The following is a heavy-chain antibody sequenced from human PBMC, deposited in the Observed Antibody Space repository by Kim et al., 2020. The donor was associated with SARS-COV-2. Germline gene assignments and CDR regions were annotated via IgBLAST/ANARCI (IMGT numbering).Heavy chain of an antibody. CDR3: ARGEYCNKMSRSFYYY. J-gene: IGHJ6*01. V-gene: IGHV3-21*01. CDR1: GLAFGTHS. CDR2: IGVTTNYI. D-gene: IGHD2-8*01. Sequence: GGSLRLSCAASGLAFGTHSMNWVRQAPGKGLEWVSSIGVTTNYIYYADSLKGRFTISRDNSKNSLYLQMDSLRAEDTAVYYCARGEYCNKMSRSFYYY.